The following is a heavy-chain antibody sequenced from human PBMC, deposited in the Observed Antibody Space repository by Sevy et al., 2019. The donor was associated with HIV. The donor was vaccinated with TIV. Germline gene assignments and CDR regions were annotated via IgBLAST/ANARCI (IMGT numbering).Heavy chain of an antibody. Sequence: GGSLRLSCAASGFTFSFYGMHWVRQAPGKGLEWVAFIRYDGSNKYYVDSVKGRFTISRDNSKNTLYLQMNSLRAEDTAVYYCAKDLAVACPYYFDYWGQGTLVTVSS. D-gene: IGHD6-19*01. J-gene: IGHJ4*02. CDR1: GFTFSFYG. V-gene: IGHV3-30*02. CDR3: AKDLAVACPYYFDY. CDR2: IRYDGSNK.